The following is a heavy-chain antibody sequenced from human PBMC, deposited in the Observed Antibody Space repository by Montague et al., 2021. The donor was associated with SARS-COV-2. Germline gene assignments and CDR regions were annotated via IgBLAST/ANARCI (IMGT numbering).Heavy chain of an antibody. CDR1: GGSIRSYY. D-gene: IGHD3-3*01. CDR3: ASQVPDFWSGIDY. J-gene: IGHJ4*02. Sequence: SETLSLTCTVSGGSIRSYYWSWIRQPPGKGLEWIGYIYYSGSTNYNPSLKSRVTISVDTSKNQFSLKLSSVTAADTAVYYCASQVPDFWSGIDYWGQGTLVTVSS. CDR2: IYYSGST. V-gene: IGHV4-59*01.